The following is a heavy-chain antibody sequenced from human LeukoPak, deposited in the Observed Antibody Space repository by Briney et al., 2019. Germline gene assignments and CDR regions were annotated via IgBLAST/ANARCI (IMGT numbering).Heavy chain of an antibody. Sequence: SETLSLTCTVSGGSISSYYWSWIRQPPGKGLEWIGYIYYSGSTNYNPSLKSRVTMSLDTSKNQFSLKLSSVTAADTAVYYCARVVRDIVVVPAAAPIYYYYYMDVWGKGTTVTVSS. D-gene: IGHD2-2*01. V-gene: IGHV4-59*01. CDR2: IYYSGST. CDR3: ARVVRDIVVVPAAAPIYYYYYMDV. CDR1: GGSISSYY. J-gene: IGHJ6*03.